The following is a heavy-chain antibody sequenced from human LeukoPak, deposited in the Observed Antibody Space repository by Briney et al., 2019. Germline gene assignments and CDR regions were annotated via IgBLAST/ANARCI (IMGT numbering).Heavy chain of an antibody. Sequence: GGSLRLSCAASGFTFDDCAMHWVRQAPGKGLEWVSGISWNSGSIGYADSVKGRFTISRDNAKNSLYLQMNSLRAEDTALYYCAKSPGLYSSSWYYFDYWGQGTLVTVSS. D-gene: IGHD6-13*01. CDR3: AKSPGLYSSSWYYFDY. V-gene: IGHV3-9*01. CDR1: GFTFDDCA. J-gene: IGHJ4*02. CDR2: ISWNSGSI.